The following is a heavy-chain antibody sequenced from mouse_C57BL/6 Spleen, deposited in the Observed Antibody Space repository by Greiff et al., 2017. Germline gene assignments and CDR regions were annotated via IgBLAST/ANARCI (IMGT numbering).Heavy chain of an antibody. CDR2: IDPGNSDT. CDR3: TRGYDYGPWFAY. D-gene: IGHD2-4*01. V-gene: IGHV1-5*01. Sequence: EVLLQQSGTVLARPGASVKMSCKTSGYTFTSYWMHWVKQRPGQGLEWIGAIDPGNSDTSYNQKFKGKAKLTAVTSASTAYMELSSLTNEDSAVYYCTRGYDYGPWFAYWGQGTLVTVSA. CDR1: GYTFTSYW. J-gene: IGHJ3*01.